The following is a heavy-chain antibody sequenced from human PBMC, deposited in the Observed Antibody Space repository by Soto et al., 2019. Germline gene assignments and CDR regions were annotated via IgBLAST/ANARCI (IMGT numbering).Heavy chain of an antibody. V-gene: IGHV4-34*01. CDR2: INHSGST. CDR1: GGSFSGYY. CDR3: ARGGGSGSHPHYYYYGMDV. D-gene: IGHD3-10*01. J-gene: IGHJ6*02. Sequence: SETLSLTCAVYGGSFSGYYWSWIRQPPGKGLEWIGEINHSGSTNYNPSLKSRVTISVDTSKNQFSLKLSSVTAADTAVYYCARGGGSGSHPHYYYYGMDVWGQGTTVTVSS.